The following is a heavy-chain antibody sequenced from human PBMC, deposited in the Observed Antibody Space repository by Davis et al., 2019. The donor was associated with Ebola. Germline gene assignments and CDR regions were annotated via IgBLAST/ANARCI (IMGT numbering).Heavy chain of an antibody. Sequence: SVHVSCKASGYRFTSYYMHWVRQAPGQGLEWMGIINPITGGTSYAQNFQVRVNMTRDTSTSTVYMELSSLRSEDTAVYYCAREGGRYYDSSGYVFDIWGQGTMVKVSS. CDR3: AREGGRYYDSSGYVFDI. D-gene: IGHD3-22*01. CDR1: GYRFTSYY. V-gene: IGHV1-46*01. J-gene: IGHJ3*02. CDR2: INPITGGT.